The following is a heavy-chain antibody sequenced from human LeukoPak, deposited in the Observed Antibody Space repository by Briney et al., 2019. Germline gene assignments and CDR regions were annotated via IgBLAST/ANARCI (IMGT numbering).Heavy chain of an antibody. V-gene: IGHV1-46*04. CDR1: XXXXXXYY. CDR2: INPXXXST. J-gene: IGHJ3*01. D-gene: IGHD3-22*01. CDR3: ARASVVVITTSFALDV. Sequence: ASLKVSCKASXXXXXXYYMXXXXXXPGXXLEWMVFINPXXXSTTYAQKLQXRVTMTRDTSTSTVQMELSSLRSEDTALYYCARASVVVITTSFALDVWGQGTMVTVSS.